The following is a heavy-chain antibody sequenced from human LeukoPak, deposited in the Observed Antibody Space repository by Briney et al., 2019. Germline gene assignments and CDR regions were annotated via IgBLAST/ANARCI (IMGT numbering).Heavy chain of an antibody. J-gene: IGHJ4*02. Sequence: SETLSLTCTVSGGSISSYYWSWIRQPPGKGLEWIGYIYYSGSTNYNPSLKSRVTISVDTSKNQFSLKLSSVTAADTAVYYCARVGFVLRYFDWLGFDYWGQGTLVTVSS. CDR1: GGSISSYY. D-gene: IGHD3-9*01. CDR3: ARVGFVLRYFDWLGFDY. CDR2: IYYSGST. V-gene: IGHV4-59*12.